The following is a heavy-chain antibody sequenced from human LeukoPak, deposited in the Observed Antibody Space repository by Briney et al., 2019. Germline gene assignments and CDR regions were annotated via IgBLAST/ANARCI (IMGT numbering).Heavy chain of an antibody. CDR3: ARDPFVYGDYPTDY. V-gene: IGHV1-2*02. Sequence: ASVKVSCKASGYTFTGYYMHWVRQAPGRGLEWMGWINPNSGGTNYAQKFQGRVTMTRDTSISTAYMELSRLRSDDTAVYYCARDPFVYGDYPTDYWGQGTLVTVSS. CDR2: INPNSGGT. J-gene: IGHJ4*02. D-gene: IGHD4-17*01. CDR1: GYTFTGYY.